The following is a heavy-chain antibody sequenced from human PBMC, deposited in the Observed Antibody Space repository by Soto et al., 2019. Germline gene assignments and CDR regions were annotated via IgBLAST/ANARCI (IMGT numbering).Heavy chain of an antibody. Sequence: ASVKVSCKASGYTFTSYYMHWVRQAPGQGLEWMGIINPSGGSTSYAQKFQGRVTITADESTSTAYMELSSLRSEDTAVYYCARYYYDSSGYYYGVYYYGMDVWGQGTTVTVSS. D-gene: IGHD3-22*01. J-gene: IGHJ6*02. V-gene: IGHV1-46*01. CDR1: GYTFTSYY. CDR2: INPSGGST. CDR3: ARYYYDSSGYYYGVYYYGMDV.